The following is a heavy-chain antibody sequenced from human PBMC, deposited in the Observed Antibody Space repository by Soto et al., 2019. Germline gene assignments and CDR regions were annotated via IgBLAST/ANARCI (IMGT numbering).Heavy chain of an antibody. V-gene: IGHV3-15*07. CDR1: GFTFSNAW. CDR2: IKSKYDGGTT. J-gene: IGHJ6*02. D-gene: IGHD3-10*01. Sequence: GGSLRLSCTASGFTFSNAWMNWVRQAPGRGLEWVGRIKSKYDGGTTDYAAPVNGRFAISRDDSKNTVYLEMNSLKTEDTAVYYCAFGEESRYYYYGMDVWGQGTTVTVS. CDR3: AFGEESRYYYYGMDV.